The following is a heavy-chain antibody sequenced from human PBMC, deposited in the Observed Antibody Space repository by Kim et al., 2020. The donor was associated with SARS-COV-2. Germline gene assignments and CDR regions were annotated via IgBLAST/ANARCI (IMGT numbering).Heavy chain of an antibody. CDR1: GVSISDAC. J-gene: IGHJ5*02. V-gene: IGHV4-59*13. D-gene: IGHD3-10*01. CDR2: VCYTGES. Sequence: SETLSLTCSVSGVSISDACGTWVRQPPGKGLECLGYVCYTGESNYSPSLKSRVTISLDTSKNQFSLKLKSVTAADTAVYYCARGIINTSRIDPWGQGAVV. CDR3: ARGIINTSRIDP.